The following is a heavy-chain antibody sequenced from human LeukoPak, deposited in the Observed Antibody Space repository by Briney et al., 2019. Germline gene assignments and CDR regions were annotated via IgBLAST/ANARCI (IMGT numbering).Heavy chain of an antibody. CDR1: GGSFSGYY. CDR3: ARGRGDGYNWNY. V-gene: IGHV4-34*01. D-gene: IGHD5-24*01. J-gene: IGHJ4*02. CDR2: INHSGST. Sequence: SETLSLTCAVYGGSFSGYYWSWIRQPPGKGLEWIGEINHSGSTNYNPSLKSRVTISVDTSKNQFSLKLSSVTAADTAVYYCARGRGDGYNWNYWGRGTLVTVSS.